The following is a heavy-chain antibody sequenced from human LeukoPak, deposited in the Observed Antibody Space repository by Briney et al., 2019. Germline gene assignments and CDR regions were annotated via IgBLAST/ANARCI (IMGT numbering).Heavy chain of an antibody. J-gene: IGHJ4*02. CDR1: GGSISSGGYY. D-gene: IGHD3-16*01. Sequence: SQTLSLTCTVSGGSISSGGYYWSWIRQPAGKGLEWIGRIYTSGSTNYNPSLKSRVTMSVDTSKNQFSLKLSSVTAADTAVYYCATLLGAGYFDYWGQGTLVTVSS. V-gene: IGHV4-61*02. CDR2: IYTSGST. CDR3: ATLLGAGYFDY.